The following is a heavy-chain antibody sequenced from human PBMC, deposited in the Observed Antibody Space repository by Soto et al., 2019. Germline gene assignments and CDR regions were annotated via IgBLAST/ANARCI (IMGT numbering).Heavy chain of an antibody. CDR3: PRATQEGPEDIVVVPAVENYYYGMDV. V-gene: IGHV4-61*01. Sequence: PSETLSLTCTVSGGSVSSGSYYWSWIRQPPGKGLEWIGYIYYSGSTNYNPSLKSRVTISVDTSKNQFSLKLSSVTAADTAVYYCPRATQEGPEDIVVVPAVENYYYGMDVWGQGTTVTVSS. CDR2: IYYSGST. CDR1: GGSVSSGSYY. J-gene: IGHJ6*02. D-gene: IGHD2-2*01.